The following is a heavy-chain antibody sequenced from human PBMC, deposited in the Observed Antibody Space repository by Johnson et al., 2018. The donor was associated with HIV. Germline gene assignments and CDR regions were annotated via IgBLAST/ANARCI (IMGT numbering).Heavy chain of an antibody. V-gene: IGHV3-20*04. CDR2: INWNGGST. CDR1: GFTFDDYG. D-gene: IGHD4-23*01. CDR3: ARELRGLVAFDI. J-gene: IGHJ3*02. Sequence: VQLVESGGGVVRPGGSLRLSCAASGFTFDDYGMSWVRQAPGKGLEWVSGINWNGGSTGYADSVKGRFTISRDNAKNSLYLQMNSMRGEDTDVYYCARELRGLVAFDICGQGTMVTVSS.